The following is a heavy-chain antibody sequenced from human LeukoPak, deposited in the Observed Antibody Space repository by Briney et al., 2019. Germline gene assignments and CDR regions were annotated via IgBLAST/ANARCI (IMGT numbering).Heavy chain of an antibody. CDR3: ARGGPYYDYVWGSYRYTFPYLDY. J-gene: IGHJ4*02. Sequence: SETLSLTCAVYGGSFSGYYWSWIRQPPGKGLEWIGEINHSGSTNYNPSLKSRVTISVDTSKNQFSLKLSSVTAADTAVYYCARGGPYYDYVWGSYRYTFPYLDYWGQGTLVTVSS. CDR1: GGSFSGYY. D-gene: IGHD3-16*02. V-gene: IGHV4-34*01. CDR2: INHSGST.